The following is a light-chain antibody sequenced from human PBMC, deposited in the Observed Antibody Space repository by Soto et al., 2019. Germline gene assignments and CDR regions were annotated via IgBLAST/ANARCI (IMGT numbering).Light chain of an antibody. CDR2: RNN. Sequence: SALTQPPSASGTPGQWVTISCSGSSSNIGSNYVYWYQQLPGTAPKLLIYRNNQRPSGVPDRFSGSKSGTSASLAIGGLRSEDEADYYCAAWDDSLSVYYVFGTGTRSPS. CDR3: AAWDDSLSVYYV. J-gene: IGLJ1*01. V-gene: IGLV1-47*01. CDR1: SSNIGSNY.